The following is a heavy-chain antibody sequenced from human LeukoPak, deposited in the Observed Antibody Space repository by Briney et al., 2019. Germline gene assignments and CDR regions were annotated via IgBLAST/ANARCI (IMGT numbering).Heavy chain of an antibody. CDR2: ISGSGRNI. V-gene: IGHV3-23*01. CDR1: GFSFSSYA. Sequence: PGGSLRLSCAASGFSFSSYAMNWVRQAPGKGLEWVSAISGSGRNIYYADSVKGRFNISRDNSKNTLYLQMNSLRGEDTAVYYCAKDAHYFGSGSYYNPSKGFDPWGQGSQVTVSS. D-gene: IGHD3-10*01. CDR3: AKDAHYFGSGSYYNPSKGFDP. J-gene: IGHJ5*02.